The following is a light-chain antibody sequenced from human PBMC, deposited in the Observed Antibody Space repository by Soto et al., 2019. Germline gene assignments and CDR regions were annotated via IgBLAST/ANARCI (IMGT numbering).Light chain of an antibody. CDR3: QHYNSYSEA. Sequence: DIQMTQSPSTLSGSVGDRVTITCRASQTISSWLAWYQQKPRKAPKLLIYKASTLKSGVPSRFSGSGSGTEFTLTISSLQPDDFATYYRQHYNSYSEAFGQGTKVELK. CDR1: QTISSW. J-gene: IGKJ1*01. V-gene: IGKV1-5*03. CDR2: KAS.